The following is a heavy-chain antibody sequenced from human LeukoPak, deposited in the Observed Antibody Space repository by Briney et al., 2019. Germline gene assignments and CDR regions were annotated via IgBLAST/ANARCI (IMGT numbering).Heavy chain of an antibody. V-gene: IGHV1-58*02. D-gene: IGHD3-10*01. Sequence: ASVKVSCKASGFTFTSSAMQWVRQARGQRLEWIGWIVVGSGNTNYAQKFQERVTITRDMSTSTAYMELSSLRSEDTAVYYCAADWFGGYYYYGMDGWGQGTTVTVSS. J-gene: IGHJ6*02. CDR1: GFTFTSSA. CDR2: IVVGSGNT. CDR3: AADWFGGYYYYGMDG.